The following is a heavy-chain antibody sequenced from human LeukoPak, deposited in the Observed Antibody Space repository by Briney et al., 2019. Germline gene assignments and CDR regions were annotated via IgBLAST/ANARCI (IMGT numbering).Heavy chain of an antibody. Sequence: ASVKVSCKASGYTFSGYGIAWVRQAPGQGLEWMGWISAHTGNTYSAQNFQGRVTMTTDTSTSTAYMELRSLRSDDTAMYYCARSAGDYGDYALYFLHWGQGTLVTVSS. V-gene: IGHV1-18*01. CDR1: GYTFSGYG. D-gene: IGHD4-17*01. CDR2: ISAHTGNT. CDR3: ARSAGDYGDYALYFLH. J-gene: IGHJ1*01.